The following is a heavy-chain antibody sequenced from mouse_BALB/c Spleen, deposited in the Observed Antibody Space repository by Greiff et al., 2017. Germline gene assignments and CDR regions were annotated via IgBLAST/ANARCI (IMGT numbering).Heavy chain of an antibody. D-gene: IGHD2-4*01. CDR1: GFTFSSYA. V-gene: IGHV5-6-5*01. J-gene: IGHJ3*01. CDR2: ISSGGST. CDR3: ARGGDYYDYGRFAY. Sequence: DVHLVESGGGLVKPGGSLKLSCAASGFTFSSYAMSWVRQTPEKRLEWVASISSGGSTYYPDSVKGRFTISRDNARNILYLQMSSLRSEDTAMYYGARGGDYYDYGRFAYWGQGTLVTVSA.